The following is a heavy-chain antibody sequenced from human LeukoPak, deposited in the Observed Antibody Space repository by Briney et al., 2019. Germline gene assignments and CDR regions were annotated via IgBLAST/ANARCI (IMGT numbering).Heavy chain of an antibody. V-gene: IGHV4-34*01. CDR2: INHSGST. Sequence: SETLSLTCAVYGGSFSGYYWSWIRQPPGKGLEWIGEINHSGSTNYNPSLKSRVTISVDTSKNQFSLKLSSVTAADTAVYYCAGGFGGGPLSGDYWGQGTLVTVSS. J-gene: IGHJ4*02. D-gene: IGHD2-15*01. CDR1: GGSFSGYY. CDR3: AGGFGGGPLSGDY.